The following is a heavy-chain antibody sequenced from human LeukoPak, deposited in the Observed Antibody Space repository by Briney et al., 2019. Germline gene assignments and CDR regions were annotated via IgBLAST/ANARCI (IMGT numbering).Heavy chain of an antibody. CDR1: GYTFTGYY. V-gene: IGHV1-2*06. CDR3: ARGQYYYDSSGYLRHYYFDY. Sequence: ASVKVSCKASGYTFTGYYMHWVRQAPGQGLEWMGRINPNSGGTNYAQKFQGRVTMTRDTSISTAYMELSRLRSDDTAVYYCARGQYYYDSSGYLRHYYFDYWGQGTLDTVSS. CDR2: INPNSGGT. D-gene: IGHD3-22*01. J-gene: IGHJ4*02.